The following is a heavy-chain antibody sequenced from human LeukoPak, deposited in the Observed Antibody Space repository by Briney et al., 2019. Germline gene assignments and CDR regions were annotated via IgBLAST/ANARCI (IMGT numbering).Heavy chain of an antibody. CDR1: GFTFSSHS. Sequence: GSLRLSCAVSGFTFSSHSMNWVRQAPGKGLEWVSSISSSSSIYIYYADSVKGRFTISRDNAKNSLCLQMNSLRAEDTAVYYCARSGYNYGYWFDYWGQGTLVTVSS. V-gene: IGHV3-21*01. D-gene: IGHD5-18*01. CDR3: ARSGYNYGYWFDY. CDR2: ISSSSSIYI. J-gene: IGHJ4*02.